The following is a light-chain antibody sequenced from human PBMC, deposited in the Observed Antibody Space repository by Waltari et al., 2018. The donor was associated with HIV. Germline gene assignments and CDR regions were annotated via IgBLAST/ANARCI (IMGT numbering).Light chain of an antibody. Sequence: QSVLTQPHSGSGTRGQRVTITGSGGRTNSGSNLVYWYHVLPGTAPNLLISKSTQRPSGVPYRFAGSKSGSSASLTISGLRSEDEAVYYCASWDDILSSVIFGGGTKVTVL. J-gene: IGLJ2*01. CDR3: ASWDDILSSVI. CDR2: KST. V-gene: IGLV1-47*01. CDR1: RTNSGSNL.